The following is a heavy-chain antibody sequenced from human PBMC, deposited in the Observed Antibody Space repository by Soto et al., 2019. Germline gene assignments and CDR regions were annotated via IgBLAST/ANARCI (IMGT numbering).Heavy chain of an antibody. J-gene: IGHJ4*02. CDR3: ARGRYGDY. D-gene: IGHD1-1*01. CDR2: MGAHNGNT. CDR1: GYIFTTYG. Sequence: QVHLVQSGAEVKKPGASVKVSCKGSGYIFTTYGITWVRQAPGQGLEWMGWMGAHNGNTNYAQKLQGRVTVTRDTSTSTAYMELRNLRSDDTAVYYCARGRYGDYWGQGALATVSS. V-gene: IGHV1-18*01.